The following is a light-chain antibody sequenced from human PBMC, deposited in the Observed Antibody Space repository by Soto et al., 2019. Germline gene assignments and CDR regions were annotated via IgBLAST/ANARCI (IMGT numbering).Light chain of an antibody. CDR1: SNDVGIYNY. CDR2: DVV. V-gene: IGLV2-14*01. Sequence: QSALTQPASVSGSPGQTITISCTGTSNDVGIYNYVSWYQQHPGKAPKLMMYDVVSLHAGGSNRFSGSKSVVTASLTISGLEAEDEADYYCASYTTSDTLVFGGGTKLTVL. CDR3: ASYTTSDTLV. J-gene: IGLJ2*01.